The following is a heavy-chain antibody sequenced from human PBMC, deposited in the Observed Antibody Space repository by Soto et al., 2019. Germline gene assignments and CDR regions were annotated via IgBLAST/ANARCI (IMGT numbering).Heavy chain of an antibody. CDR2: MNPNSGNT. D-gene: IGHD5-12*01. J-gene: IGHJ6*03. V-gene: IGHV1-8*01. CDR1: GYTFTSYD. CDR3: ARADERVHSGYDWYYYYMDV. Sequence: ASVKVSCKASGYTFTSYDINWVRQATGQGLEWMGWMNPNSGNTGYAQKFQGRVTMTRNTSISTAYMELSSLRSEDTAVYYCARADERVHSGYDWYYYYMDVWGKGTTVTVSS.